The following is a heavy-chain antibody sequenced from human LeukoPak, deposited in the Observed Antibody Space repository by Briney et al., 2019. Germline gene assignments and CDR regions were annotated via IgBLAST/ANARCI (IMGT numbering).Heavy chain of an antibody. CDR2: IKSKTDGGTT. CDR3: TTSLSSGYYIDN. D-gene: IGHD3-22*01. CDR1: EFTFSNAW. J-gene: IGHJ4*02. V-gene: IGHV3-15*01. Sequence: GGSLRLSCAASEFTFSNAWMTWVRQAPGKGLEWVGRIKSKTDGGTTDYAAPVKGRFAISRDDSKNTLYIQMNSLKTEDTAVYYCTTSLSSGYYIDNWGQGTLVTVSS.